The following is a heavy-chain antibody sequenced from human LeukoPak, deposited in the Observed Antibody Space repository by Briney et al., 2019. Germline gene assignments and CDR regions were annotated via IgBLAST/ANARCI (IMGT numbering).Heavy chain of an antibody. CDR3: ARDFGGETDY. CDR1: GFTFSSYS. CDR2: ISSSSSYI. Sequence: GGSLRLSCAASGFTFSSYSMNWVRQAPGKGLEWVSSISSSSSYIYYADSVKGRFTISRDNAKNSLYLQMNSMRAEDTAVYYCARDFGGETDYWGQGTLVTVSS. V-gene: IGHV3-21*01. J-gene: IGHJ4*02. D-gene: IGHD2-21*01.